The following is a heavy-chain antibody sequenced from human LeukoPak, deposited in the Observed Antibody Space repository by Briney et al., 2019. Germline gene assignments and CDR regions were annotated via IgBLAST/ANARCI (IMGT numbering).Heavy chain of an antibody. V-gene: IGHV1-18*01. Sequence: GASVKVSCKASGYTFTSYGISWVRQAPGQGLEWMGWISAYNGNTNYAQKLQGRVTMTTDTSTSTAYMELRSLRSDDTAVYYCARDLDIAVAGYFDYWGQGTLVTVSS. CDR3: ARDLDIAVAGYFDY. CDR1: GYTFTSYG. D-gene: IGHD6-19*01. CDR2: ISAYNGNT. J-gene: IGHJ4*02.